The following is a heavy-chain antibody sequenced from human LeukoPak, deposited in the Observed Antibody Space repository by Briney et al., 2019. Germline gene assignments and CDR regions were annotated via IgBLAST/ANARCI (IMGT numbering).Heavy chain of an antibody. Sequence: GESLRISCKGSAVTFNNYWIGWVRQLPGKGLDWMGIIYPGDSETRYSPSFQGQVTMSVDKSINTAYLHWGSLKASDTAIYFCARLSTRLLDHWGQGTRVTVSS. CDR3: ARLSTRLLDH. CDR1: AVTFNNYW. J-gene: IGHJ4*02. CDR2: IYPGDSET. V-gene: IGHV5-51*01. D-gene: IGHD3-3*01.